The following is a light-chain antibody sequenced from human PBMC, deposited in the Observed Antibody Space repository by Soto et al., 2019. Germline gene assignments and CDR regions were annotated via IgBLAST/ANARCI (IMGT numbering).Light chain of an antibody. J-gene: IGKJ4*01. CDR2: DAS. CDR3: QQRSNWLT. CDR1: QSFSSY. V-gene: IGKV3-11*01. Sequence: EIVLTQSPATLSLYPGERATISCRDSQSFSSYLACYQQKPGQAPRLLIYDASNRATGIPARFSGSGSGTDFTLTISSLEPEDFAVYYCQQRSNWLTFGGGTKVDIK.